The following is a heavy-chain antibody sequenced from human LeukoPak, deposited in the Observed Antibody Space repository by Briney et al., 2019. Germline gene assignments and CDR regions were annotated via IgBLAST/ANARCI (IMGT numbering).Heavy chain of an antibody. CDR3: ARPLMYYYGSETYFWFDP. Sequence: GGSLRLSCAASGFTFTTYWMGWVRQAPGKGLEWVANIKQDGSEKYYGDSVKGRFTISRGNAKNSLSLQMNSLRAEDTAVYYCARPLMYYYGSETYFWFDPWGQGTLVTVSS. CDR2: IKQDGSEK. CDR1: GFTFTTYW. D-gene: IGHD3-10*01. J-gene: IGHJ5*02. V-gene: IGHV3-7*01.